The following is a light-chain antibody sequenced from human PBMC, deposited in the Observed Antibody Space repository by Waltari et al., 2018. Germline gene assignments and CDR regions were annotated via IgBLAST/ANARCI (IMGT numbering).Light chain of an antibody. Sequence: DIQMTQSTSPLSASAGDRVTTACRAGHRLNYFLDWCQQKPGTAPKRLIFPAARLQYVVPSRFIGTGSETDFALSIAALQPEDFSTYFFQQSYGRPYTFFQGTKLEI. J-gene: IGKJ2*01. V-gene: IGKV1-39*01. CDR2: PAA. CDR1: HRLNYF. CDR3: QQSYGRPYT.